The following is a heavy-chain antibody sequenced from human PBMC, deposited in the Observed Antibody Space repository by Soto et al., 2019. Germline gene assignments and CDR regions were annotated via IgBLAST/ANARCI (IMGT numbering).Heavy chain of an antibody. D-gene: IGHD6-13*01. CDR3: ARATTAAGTRASGVYY. CDR1: GFSFSTFD. Sequence: GGSLRLSCEASGFSFSTFDMSWVRQAPGKGLQCVSFIRGSDGTTYYADSVRGRFTISRDNSKNTLYLQMNSLRAEDTAVYYCARATTAAGTRASGVYYWGQGTLVTVSS. J-gene: IGHJ4*02. V-gene: IGHV3-23*01. CDR2: IRGSDGTT.